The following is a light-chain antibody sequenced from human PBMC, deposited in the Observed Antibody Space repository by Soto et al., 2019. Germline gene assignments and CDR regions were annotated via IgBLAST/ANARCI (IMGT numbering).Light chain of an antibody. CDR3: QSYDSSLSGVV. CDR1: SSNIGAGYD. Sequence: QPVLTQPPSVSGAPGQRVTISCTGSSSNIGAGYDVPWYQQLPGTAPKLLIYGTSNRPSGVPDRFSGSKSGTSASLAITGLQAEDEADYDCQSYDSSLSGVVFGGGTKLTVL. CDR2: GTS. J-gene: IGLJ2*01. V-gene: IGLV1-40*01.